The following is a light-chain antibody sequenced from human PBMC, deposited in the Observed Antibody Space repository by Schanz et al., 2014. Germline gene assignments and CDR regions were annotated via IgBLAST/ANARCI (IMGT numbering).Light chain of an antibody. V-gene: IGLV2-14*01. J-gene: IGLJ3*02. CDR3: TSYTSVSTWV. CDR1: SSDVGGTNY. Sequence: QSVLTQPASVSGSPGQSITLSCTGTSSDVGGTNYVSWYQQHPGKVPKLMIYDVSNRPSGVSNRFSGSKSGNTASLTISGLQAEDEADYYCTSYTSVSTWVFGGGTKLTVL. CDR2: DVS.